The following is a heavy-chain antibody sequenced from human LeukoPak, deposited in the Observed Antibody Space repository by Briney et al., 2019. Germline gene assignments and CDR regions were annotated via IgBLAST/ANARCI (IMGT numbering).Heavy chain of an antibody. Sequence: SGGSLRLSCAASGFSFRTHWMSWVRQAPGKGLEWVANINQDGRKKFYVDSVEGRLTISRDDAKTSLFLQMNSLRVEDTAVYYCAKDARRSSGWYFFDHWGQGTLVTVSS. V-gene: IGHV3-7*05. J-gene: IGHJ4*02. D-gene: IGHD6-19*01. CDR2: INQDGRKK. CDR1: GFSFRTHW. CDR3: AKDARRSSGWYFFDH.